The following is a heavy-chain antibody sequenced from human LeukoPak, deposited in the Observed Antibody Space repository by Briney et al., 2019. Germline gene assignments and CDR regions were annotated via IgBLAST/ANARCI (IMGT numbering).Heavy chain of an antibody. V-gene: IGHV4-34*01. Sequence: SETLSLTCAVSGGSFSDYYWSWIRQPPGKGLEWIGEINHSGSTNYNPSLKSRVTISVDTSKNQFSLKLSSVTAADTAVYYCAREGGLRYFDWLFDYFDYWGQGTLVTVSS. D-gene: IGHD3-9*01. CDR2: INHSGST. CDR1: GGSFSDYY. CDR3: AREGGLRYFDWLFDYFDY. J-gene: IGHJ4*02.